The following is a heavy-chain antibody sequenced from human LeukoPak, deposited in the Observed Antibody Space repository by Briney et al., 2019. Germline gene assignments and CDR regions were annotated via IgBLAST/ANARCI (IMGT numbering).Heavy chain of an antibody. CDR1: GGSVSSYY. CDR3: ARYWGVQLWPHWYFDL. D-gene: IGHD5-18*01. CDR2: IYYSGST. Sequence: PSETLSLTCTVSGGSVSSYYWSWFRQTPGKGPEWIGYIYYSGSTKYNPSLKSRVTISVDRSKNQFSLKLNSVTAADTAVYYCARYWGVQLWPHWYFDLWGRGSLVTVSS. J-gene: IGHJ2*01. V-gene: IGHV4-59*02.